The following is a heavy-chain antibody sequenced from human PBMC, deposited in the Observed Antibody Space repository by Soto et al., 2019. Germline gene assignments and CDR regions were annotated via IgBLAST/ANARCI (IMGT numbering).Heavy chain of an antibody. Sequence: ETLSLTCIVSGGSISGTTYYWAWIRQPPGKGLEWIGSVYFDGSTYYNPSLKSRVTISVDTSMNHFSLRLTSVTAADTALYYCARGGISRIYQLPPFDPWGQGTLVTVSS. V-gene: IGHV4-39*02. CDR1: GGSISGTTYY. D-gene: IGHD2-2*01. CDR3: ARGGISRIYQLPPFDP. CDR2: VYFDGST. J-gene: IGHJ5*02.